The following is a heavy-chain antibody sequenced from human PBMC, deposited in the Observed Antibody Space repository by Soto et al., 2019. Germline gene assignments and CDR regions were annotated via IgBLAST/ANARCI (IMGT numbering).Heavy chain of an antibody. V-gene: IGHV1-8*01. J-gene: IGHJ3*02. CDR2: MNPNSGNT. Sequence: GAPVEVSCKDSGYTFTSYDSNWVRQDTGQGLEWMGWMNPNSGNTGYAQKFQGRVTMTRNTSISTAYMELSSLRSEDTAVYYCAKFEGDDHDAFDIWGQGTMVTVSS. CDR1: GYTFTSYD. D-gene: IGHD1-1*01. CDR3: AKFEGDDHDAFDI.